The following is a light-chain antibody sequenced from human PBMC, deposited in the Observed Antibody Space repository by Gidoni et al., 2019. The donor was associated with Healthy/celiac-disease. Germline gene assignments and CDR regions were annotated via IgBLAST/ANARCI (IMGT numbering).Light chain of an antibody. CDR3: QQYNNWLRT. V-gene: IGKV3-15*01. Sequence: EIAMTQSPATLYVSPGERATPPCRASQSVSSNLPWYQQKPGQAPRLLIYGASTRATGIPARFSGSGSGTEFTLTISSLQSEDFAVYYCQQYNNWLRTFGQGTKVEIK. CDR2: GAS. CDR1: QSVSSN. J-gene: IGKJ1*01.